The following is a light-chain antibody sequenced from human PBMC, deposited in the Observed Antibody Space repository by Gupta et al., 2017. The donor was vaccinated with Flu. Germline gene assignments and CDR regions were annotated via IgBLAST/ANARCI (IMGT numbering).Light chain of an antibody. CDR2: GAS. CDR3: QQDGRSPWT. J-gene: IGKJ1*01. Sequence: GTLCLSTGERATLSCRASQSVTSSYLAWYQQKPGQAPRLLIYGASSRATGIPDRFGGSGSRTDFTLTISRLEPEDFAVYYCQQDGRSPWTFGQGTKVEIK. V-gene: IGKV3-20*01. CDR1: QSVTSSY.